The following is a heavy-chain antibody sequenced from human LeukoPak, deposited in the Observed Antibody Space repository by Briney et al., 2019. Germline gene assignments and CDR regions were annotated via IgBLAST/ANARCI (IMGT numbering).Heavy chain of an antibody. V-gene: IGHV1-24*01. J-gene: IGHJ4*02. CDR3: AIVVGELLTY. D-gene: IGHD3-16*01. CDR2: VDPADGEI. CDR1: GYTLAELS. Sequence: ASVTVSCKVSGYTLAELSMHWVRQAPGKGLEWMGGVDPADGEIFYAQNSQGRATMTDDTSTDTAYMNLSSLMSEDTAVYYCAIVVGELLTYWGQGTLVTVSS.